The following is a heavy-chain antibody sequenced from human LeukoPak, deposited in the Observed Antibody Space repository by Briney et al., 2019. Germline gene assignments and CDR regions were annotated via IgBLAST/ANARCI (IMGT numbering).Heavy chain of an antibody. CDR2: ISTYNGHT. Sequence: ASVKVSCKASGYTFTSYGISWLRQAPGQGLEWMGWISTYNGHTNYAQKLQGRVTMTTDTSTSTAYMELRNLRSDDTAVYYCARGGRWELPRPYAFDIWGKGTTVTISS. CDR1: GYTFTSYG. V-gene: IGHV1-18*01. D-gene: IGHD1-26*01. J-gene: IGHJ3*02. CDR3: ARGGRWELPRPYAFDI.